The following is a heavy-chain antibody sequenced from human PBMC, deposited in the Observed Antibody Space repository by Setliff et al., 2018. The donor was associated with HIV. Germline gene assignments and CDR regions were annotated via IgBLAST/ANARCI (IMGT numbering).Heavy chain of an antibody. CDR2: MNPNSGNT. CDR1: GYTFTSYD. Sequence: ASVKVSCKASGYTFTSYDINWLRRATGQGLEWMGWMNPNSGNTGYAQKFQGRVTMTRNTSISTAYMELSSLRSEDTAVYYCARCSYVWGSYRMQPWGQGTLVTVSS. D-gene: IGHD3-16*02. J-gene: IGHJ5*02. CDR3: ARCSYVWGSYRMQP. V-gene: IGHV1-8*02.